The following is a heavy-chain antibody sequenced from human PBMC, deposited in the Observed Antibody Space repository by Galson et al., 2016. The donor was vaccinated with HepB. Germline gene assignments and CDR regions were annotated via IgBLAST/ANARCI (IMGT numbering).Heavy chain of an antibody. CDR3: AKSRKSTGGASYNSWQRLGVLGLDAFDF. V-gene: IGHV3-48*01. CDR2: ITSNSDTM. Sequence: SLRLSCAASGFIFSVYNMNWARQAPGKGLEWIAWITSNSDTMYYADSVKGRFTISRDNAKNSLYLQMNSLRAEDTAVYYCAKSRKSTGGASYNSWQRLGVLGLDAFDFWGQGTLVTVSS. CDR1: GFIFSVYN. J-gene: IGHJ4*02. D-gene: IGHD2-8*02.